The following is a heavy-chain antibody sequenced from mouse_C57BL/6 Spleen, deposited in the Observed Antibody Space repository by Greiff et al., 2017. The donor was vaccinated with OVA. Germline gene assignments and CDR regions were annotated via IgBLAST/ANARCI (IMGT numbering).Heavy chain of an antibody. V-gene: IGHV1-55*01. J-gene: IGHJ2*01. CDR2: IYPGSGST. CDR1: GYTFTSYW. D-gene: IGHD1-1*01. CDR3: ALYYYGSSYNYFDY. Sequence: VQLQQPGAELVKPGASVKMSCKASGYTFTSYWITWVKQRPGQGLEWIGDIYPGSGSTNYNEKFKSKATLTVDTSSSTAYMQLSSLTSEDSAVYYCALYYYGSSYNYFDYWGQGTTLTVSS.